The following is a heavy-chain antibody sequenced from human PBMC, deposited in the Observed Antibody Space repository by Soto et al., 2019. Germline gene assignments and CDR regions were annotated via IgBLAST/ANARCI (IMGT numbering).Heavy chain of an antibody. CDR3: VSGYSDGYYYYYYMDV. V-gene: IGHV3-11*01. CDR2: ISSSGSTI. D-gene: IGHD5-18*01. CDR1: GFTFSDYY. J-gene: IGHJ6*03. Sequence: QVQLVESGGGLVKPGGSLRLSCAASGFTFSDYYMSWIRQAPGKGLEWVSYISSSGSTIYYADSVKGRFTISRDNAKNSLYLQMNSLRAEDTAVYYCVSGYSDGYYYYYYMDVWGKGTTVTVSS.